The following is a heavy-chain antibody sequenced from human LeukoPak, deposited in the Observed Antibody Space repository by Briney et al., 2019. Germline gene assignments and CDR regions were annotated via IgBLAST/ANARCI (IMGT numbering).Heavy chain of an antibody. J-gene: IGHJ6*02. D-gene: IGHD6-13*01. CDR1: GYTFTNYY. Sequence: ASVKVSCKASGYTFTNYYIHWVRQAPGQGLEWMGIITPSGGSTNYAQKFQGRVTMTRDTSTSTVYMELSSLRSEDTAVYYCARVRIGQQLDKYYYYAMDVWGQGTTVTVSS. CDR3: ARVRIGQQLDKYYYYAMDV. V-gene: IGHV1-46*01. CDR2: ITPSGGST.